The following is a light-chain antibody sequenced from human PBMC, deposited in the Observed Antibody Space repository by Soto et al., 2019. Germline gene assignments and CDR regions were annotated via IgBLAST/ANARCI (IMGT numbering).Light chain of an antibody. Sequence: DIVMTQSPEYLAVSLGERATINCKSSQSVLYRSNNKNYLAWYQQEPGQPPKLLIYWASTRESGVPDRFSGSGSGTDFTLTISSLQAEDVAVYYCQQYYSTPLTFGGGTKVDIK. CDR3: QQYYSTPLT. J-gene: IGKJ4*01. V-gene: IGKV4-1*01. CDR2: WAS. CDR1: QSVLYRSNNKNY.